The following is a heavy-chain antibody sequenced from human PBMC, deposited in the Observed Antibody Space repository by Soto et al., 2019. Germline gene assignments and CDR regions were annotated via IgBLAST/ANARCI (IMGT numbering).Heavy chain of an antibody. CDR2: INPSAGRT. V-gene: IGHV1-46*01. J-gene: IGHJ3*02. CDR1: GYTFTTYH. CDR3: ARGPSSGAFDI. Sequence: QVQLVQSGAEVRKPEASVKVSCKASGYTFTTYHIHWLRQAPGQGLEWMGDINPSAGRTSYAQKFQGRVAVTRDTSTSTVYMELTSLTADDTAVYYCARGPSSGAFDIWGQGTMVTISS. D-gene: IGHD6-25*01.